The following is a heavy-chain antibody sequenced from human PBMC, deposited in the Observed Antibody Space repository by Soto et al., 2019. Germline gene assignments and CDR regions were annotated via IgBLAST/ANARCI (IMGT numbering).Heavy chain of an antibody. CDR3: ATTGNWNAGRYYDGMDV. CDR1: GGTFSSYA. D-gene: IGHD1-1*01. J-gene: IGHJ6*02. V-gene: IGHV1-69*12. Sequence: QVQLVQSGAEVKKPGSSVKFSCKASGGTFSSYAISWVRQAPGQGLEWMGGIIPIFGTADYAQKIQGRVTISADESTSTAYMDPGSLRSDDMAVYYWATTGNWNAGRYYDGMDVWGQGTTVTVSS. CDR2: IIPIFGTA.